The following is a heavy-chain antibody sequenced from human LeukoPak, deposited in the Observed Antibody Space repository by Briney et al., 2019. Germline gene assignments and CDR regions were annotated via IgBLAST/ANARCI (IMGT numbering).Heavy chain of an antibody. J-gene: IGHJ4*02. CDR3: ATSLLWFGEFVDY. V-gene: IGHV1-24*01. CDR1: GYTPTELS. CDR2: FDPEDGET. Sequence: GASVKVSCKVSGYTPTELSTHWVRQAPGKGLEWMGGFDPEDGETIYAQKFQGRVTMTEDTSTDTAYMELSSLRSEDTAVYYCATSLLWFGEFVDYWGQGTLVTVSS. D-gene: IGHD3-10*01.